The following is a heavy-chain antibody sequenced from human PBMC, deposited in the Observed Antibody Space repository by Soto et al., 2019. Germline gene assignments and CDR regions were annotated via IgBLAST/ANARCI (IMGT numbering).Heavy chain of an antibody. Sequence: QVQLQQSGPGLVKPSQTLSLTCAISGDSVSSTSSAWNWIRQSPSRGLEWLGRTYYRSKWYNDYAVSVKSRITINPDTSKNQFALQLTSVTPEDTAVDYCVRGEEGSGRIFDYWGQGTLVTVSS. CDR3: VRGEEGSGRIFDY. V-gene: IGHV6-1*01. D-gene: IGHD3-10*01. CDR1: GDSVSSTSSA. J-gene: IGHJ4*02. CDR2: TYYRSKWYN.